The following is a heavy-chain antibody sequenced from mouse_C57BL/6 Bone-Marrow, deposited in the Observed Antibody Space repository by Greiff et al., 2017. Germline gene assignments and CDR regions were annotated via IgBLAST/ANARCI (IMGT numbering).Heavy chain of an antibody. D-gene: IGHD1-1*01. V-gene: IGHV1-5*01. CDR2: IYPGNSDT. Sequence: VQLQQSGTVLARPGASVKMSCKTSGYTFTSYWMHWVKQRPGQGLEWIGAIYPGNSDTTYNQKFKGKAKLTAVTSASTAYMELSSLTKEDSAVYYCTRFYYYGRSSLYAMDYWGQGTSVTVSS. J-gene: IGHJ4*01. CDR1: GYTFTSYW. CDR3: TRFYYYGRSSLYAMDY.